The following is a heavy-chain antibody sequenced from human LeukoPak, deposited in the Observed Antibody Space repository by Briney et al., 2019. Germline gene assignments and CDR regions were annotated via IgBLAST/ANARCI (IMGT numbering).Heavy chain of an antibody. Sequence: GGSLRLSRAASGFTFSSFAMHWVRQAPGKGLEWVAVISYDGSHKYYADSVKGRFTISRDNSNNTLCLQMNSLRAEDTAVYYCAKDAGTSRLFYFNYWGQGTLVTVSS. J-gene: IGHJ4*02. V-gene: IGHV3-30*18. CDR3: AKDAGTSRLFYFNY. CDR2: ISYDGSHK. CDR1: GFTFSSFA.